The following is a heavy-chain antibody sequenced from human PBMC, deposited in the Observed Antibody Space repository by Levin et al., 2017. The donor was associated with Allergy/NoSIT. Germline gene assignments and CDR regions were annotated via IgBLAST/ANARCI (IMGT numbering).Heavy chain of an antibody. V-gene: IGHV3-9*01. CDR1: GFTFDEYA. CDR2: FSLDSDHI. Sequence: GGSLRLSCAASGFTFDEYAMHWVRQAPGQGLEWVSGFSLDSDHIDYADSVKGRFTISRDSAKNFLYLQMNSLRPDDTALYYCTKDDKPGGAGYWGQGTLVTVSS. D-gene: IGHD1-14*01. CDR3: TKDDKPGGAGY. J-gene: IGHJ4*02.